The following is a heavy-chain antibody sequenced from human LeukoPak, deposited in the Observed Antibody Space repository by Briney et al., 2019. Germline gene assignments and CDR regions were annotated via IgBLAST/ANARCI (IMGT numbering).Heavy chain of an antibody. Sequence: PGGSLRLSCAASGFIFGSYGMHWVRQAPGKGLEWVSYVGSDGRNERYAESVRGRFTISRDNAKNSLYLQMNSLRAEDTALYYCARDPGGDSGFWGQGTLVTVSS. J-gene: IGHJ4*02. D-gene: IGHD2-21*02. CDR2: VGSDGRNE. CDR1: GFIFGSYG. V-gene: IGHV3-30*02. CDR3: ARDPGGDSGF.